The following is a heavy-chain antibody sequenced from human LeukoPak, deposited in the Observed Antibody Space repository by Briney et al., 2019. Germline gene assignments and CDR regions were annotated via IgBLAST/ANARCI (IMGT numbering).Heavy chain of an antibody. CDR3: ARVYSSGWYHWFDP. D-gene: IGHD6-19*01. J-gene: IGHJ5*02. CDR1: GVTFSSNY. V-gene: IGHV3-66*01. CDR2: IYSGGST. Sequence: GGSLRLSCAASGVTFSSNYRSWIRQPPGKGLEWISDIYSGGSTYYADSVKGRFTISGDNSKNTLYLQMNSLKAEDTAIYYCARVYSSGWYHWFDPWGKGTLVTVP.